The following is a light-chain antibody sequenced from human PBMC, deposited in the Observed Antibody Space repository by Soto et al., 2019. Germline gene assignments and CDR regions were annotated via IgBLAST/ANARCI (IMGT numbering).Light chain of an antibody. CDR2: ETN. CDR1: GSNIGNNH. V-gene: IGLV1-47*01. CDR3: AAWDGGLSRPL. Sequence: QSVLTQPPSASGTPGQRVTISCSGSGSNIGNNHVYWYQQLAGTAPKLLMSETNQRPSGVPNRFTASKYGSSASLAISGLRSEDEAAYYCAAWDGGLSRPLFGGGTQLTVL. J-gene: IGLJ3*02.